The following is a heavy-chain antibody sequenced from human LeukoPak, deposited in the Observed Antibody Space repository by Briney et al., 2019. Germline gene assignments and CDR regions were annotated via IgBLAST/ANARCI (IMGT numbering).Heavy chain of an antibody. CDR2: IYYSGST. CDR3: ARHPTMVRGVTNWFDP. V-gene: IGHV4-59*08. CDR1: GGSISSYY. Sequence: SETLSLTCTVSGGSISSYYWSWIRQPPGKGLEWFGYIYYSGSTNYNPSLKSRVTISVDTSKNQFSMKLSSVTAADTAVYYCARHPTMVRGVTNWFDPWGQGTLVTVSS. J-gene: IGHJ5*02. D-gene: IGHD3-10*01.